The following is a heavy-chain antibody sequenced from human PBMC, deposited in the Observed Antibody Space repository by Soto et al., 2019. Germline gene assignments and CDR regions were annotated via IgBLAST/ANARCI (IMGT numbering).Heavy chain of an antibody. J-gene: IGHJ4*02. Sequence: AASVKVSCKVSGYTLTELSMHWVRQAPGKGLEWMGGFDPEDGETIYAQKFQGRVTMTEDTSTDTAYMELSSLRSEDTAVYYCATVEQLVRGLFDYWGQGTLVTVSS. CDR1: GYTLTELS. CDR3: ATVEQLVRGLFDY. CDR2: FDPEDGET. V-gene: IGHV1-24*01. D-gene: IGHD6-6*01.